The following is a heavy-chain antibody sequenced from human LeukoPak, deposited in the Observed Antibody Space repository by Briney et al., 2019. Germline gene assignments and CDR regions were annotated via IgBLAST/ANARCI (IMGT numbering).Heavy chain of an antibody. CDR1: GYTFTGYY. CDR3: ARDPYNWNGLAYFDY. CDR2: INLNSGGT. D-gene: IGHD1-20*01. J-gene: IGHJ4*02. Sequence: SSVKVSCKASGYTFTGYYMHWVRQAPGQGLEWMGWINLNSGGTNYAQKFQGRVTMTRDTSISTAYMELSRLRSDDTAVYYCARDPYNWNGLAYFDYWGQGTLVTVSS. V-gene: IGHV1-2*02.